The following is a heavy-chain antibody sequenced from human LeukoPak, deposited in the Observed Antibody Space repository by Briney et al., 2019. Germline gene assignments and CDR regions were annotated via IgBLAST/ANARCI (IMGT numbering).Heavy chain of an antibody. J-gene: IGHJ6*02. CDR2: IKTDGSSI. V-gene: IGHV3-74*03. Sequence: GGSLRLSCAASGFTFSNYWMHWVRQAPGKGLVWVSRIKTDGSSITYADSVKGRFTISRDNGKNTLYVQMNSLRAEDTAIYYCARDRAYCSGGRCYEYGMEVWGQGTTVTVSS. CDR1: GFTFSNYW. CDR3: ARDRAYCSGGRCYEYGMEV. D-gene: IGHD2-15*01.